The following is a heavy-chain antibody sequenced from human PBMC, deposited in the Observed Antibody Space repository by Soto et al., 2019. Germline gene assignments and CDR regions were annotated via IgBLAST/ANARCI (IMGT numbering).Heavy chain of an antibody. J-gene: IGHJ4*02. CDR1: GFTVSNNY. V-gene: IGHV3-53*01. Sequence: EVQLVESGGGLIQPGGSLRLSCAVSGFTVSNNYMSWVRQAPGKGLEGVSVIYSGGYTAYGDSVKGRFTISRDNSKNKLYLKGRSLGAAAAGVYYGAPQRGGGVYWGQGTLVTVSS. D-gene: IGHD6-25*01. CDR2: IYSGGYT. CDR3: APQRGGGVY.